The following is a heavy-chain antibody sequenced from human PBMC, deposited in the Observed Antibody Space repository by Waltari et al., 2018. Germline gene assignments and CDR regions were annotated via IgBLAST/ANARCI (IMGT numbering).Heavy chain of an antibody. CDR3: ARGSGGSSSWRFDY. D-gene: IGHD6-13*01. CDR1: GGTFSSYA. V-gene: IGHV1-69*14. CDR2: ISPSLWKG. J-gene: IGHJ4*02. Sequence: QVQLVQSGAEVKKPGSSVKVSCKASGGTFSSYAISWVRQAPGQGLAWMGGISPSLWKGNRGQKFQGRSTVTAEKSHSKAFMGLGRLRSEDTAGYYWARGSGGSSSWRFDYWGQGTLGTGSS.